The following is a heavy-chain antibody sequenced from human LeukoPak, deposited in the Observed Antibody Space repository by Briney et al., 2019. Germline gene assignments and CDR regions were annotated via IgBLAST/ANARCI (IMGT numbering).Heavy chain of an antibody. CDR2: IIPIFGTA. J-gene: IGHJ5*02. V-gene: IGHV1-69*13. CDR1: GGTFSSYA. D-gene: IGHD3-3*01. Sequence: SVKVSCKASGGTFSSYAISWVRQAPGQGLEWMGGIIPIFGTANYAQKFQGRVTITADESTSTAYMELSSLRSEDTAVYYCARDPGYDFWSGPTGFDPWGQGTLVTVSS. CDR3: ARDPGYDFWSGPTGFDP.